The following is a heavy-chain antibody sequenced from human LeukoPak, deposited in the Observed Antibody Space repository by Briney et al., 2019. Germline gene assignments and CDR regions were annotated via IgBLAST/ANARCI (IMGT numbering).Heavy chain of an antibody. CDR3: ASGRPTKLLWFGETEPSGWFDP. Sequence: SETLSLTCAVYGGSFSGYYWSWIRQPPGKGLEWIGEINHSGSTNYNPSLKSRVTISVDTSKNQFSLKLSSVTAADTAVYYCASGRPTKLLWFGETEPSGWFDPWGQGTLVTVSS. CDR2: INHSGST. V-gene: IGHV4-34*01. CDR1: GGSFSGYY. D-gene: IGHD3-10*01. J-gene: IGHJ5*02.